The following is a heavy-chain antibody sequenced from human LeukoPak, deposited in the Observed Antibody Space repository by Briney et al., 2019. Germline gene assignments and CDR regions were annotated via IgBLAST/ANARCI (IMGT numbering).Heavy chain of an antibody. CDR1: GHTFISYG. CDR2: ISPYTTKT. Sequence: ASVKVSCKASGHTFISYGITWVRQAPGQGLEWMGWISPYTTKTNYVQKLQGRVTMTTDTSTSTAYMELRSLRSDDTAVYYCAREGGVGPTAPPDYYSYQMDVWGKGTTVTVSS. CDR3: AREGGVGPTAPPDYYSYQMDV. D-gene: IGHD1-26*01. V-gene: IGHV1-18*01. J-gene: IGHJ6*03.